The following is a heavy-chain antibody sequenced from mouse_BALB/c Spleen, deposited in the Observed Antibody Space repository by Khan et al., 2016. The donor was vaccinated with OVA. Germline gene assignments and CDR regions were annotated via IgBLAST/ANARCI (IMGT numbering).Heavy chain of an antibody. J-gene: IGHJ4*01. Sequence: EVQLQESGPSLVKPSQTLSLTCSVTGDSITSGFWNWIRKFPGNKFEYMGYVTYSGNTYYNPSLKSRISITRDTSKSQYYLQLNSVTTEDTATYICARSDGSWAMDYGGQGTSVTVPS. V-gene: IGHV3-8*02. CDR2: VTYSGNT. D-gene: IGHD1-1*01. CDR1: GDSITSGF. CDR3: ARSDGSWAMDY.